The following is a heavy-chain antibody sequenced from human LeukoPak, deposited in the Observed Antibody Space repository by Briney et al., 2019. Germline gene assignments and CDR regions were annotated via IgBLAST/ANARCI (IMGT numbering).Heavy chain of an antibody. CDR2: ISGSGGST. CDR1: GFTFSSYG. Sequence: PGGSLRLSCAASGFTFSSYGMSWVRQAPGKGLEWVSSISGSGGSTYYADSVKGRFTISRDNSKNTLYLQMNSLRAEDTAVYYCASGSGSYYQGYYFDYWGQGTLVTVSS. D-gene: IGHD3-10*01. CDR3: ASGSGSYYQGYYFDY. J-gene: IGHJ4*02. V-gene: IGHV3-23*01.